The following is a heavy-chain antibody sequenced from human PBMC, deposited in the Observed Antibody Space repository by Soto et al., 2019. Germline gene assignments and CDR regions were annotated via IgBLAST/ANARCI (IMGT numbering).Heavy chain of an antibody. Sequence: QVQLVQSGAEVKTPGSSVRVSCKTAGRTFLISAIAWVRQAPGQGLEWMGGISPIRGNIHIAQNFQGRVNSTADRSTSTAYVELPSLRSEDTATYCCARGKEWEQPCNHYYVDDWGQGSQVIVSS. D-gene: IGHD1-26*01. J-gene: IGHJ4*02. CDR2: ISPIRGNI. V-gene: IGHV1-69*06. CDR3: ARGKEWEQPCNHYYVDD. CDR1: GRTFLISA.